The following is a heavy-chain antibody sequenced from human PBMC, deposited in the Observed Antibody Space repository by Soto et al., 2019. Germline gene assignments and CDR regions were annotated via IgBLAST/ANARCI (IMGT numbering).Heavy chain of an antibody. Sequence: SHTLSLTCAISGDSVSNNSVAWNWVRQCPSRGLEWLGRTYYRSKWHYDYAPSVRSRITINPDTSKNHFSLQLNSVSPEDAAVYYCARTLRGRGVKYFDDWGQGTLVTVSS. D-gene: IGHD3-10*01. CDR3: ARTLRGRGVKYFDD. V-gene: IGHV6-1*01. CDR2: TYYRSKWHY. CDR1: GDSVSNNSVA. J-gene: IGHJ4*02.